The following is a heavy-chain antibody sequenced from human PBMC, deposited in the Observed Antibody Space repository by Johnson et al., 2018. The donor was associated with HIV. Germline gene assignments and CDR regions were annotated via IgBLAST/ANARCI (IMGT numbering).Heavy chain of an antibody. CDR3: ARVLVAADYAFDI. V-gene: IGHV3-30*04. CDR2: ISYDGSNK. CDR1: GFTFSSYA. D-gene: IGHD1-26*01. J-gene: IGHJ3*02. Sequence: QVQLVESGGGVVQPGRSLRLSCAASGFTFSSYAMHWVRQAPGKGLEWVAVISYDGSNKYYADSVKGRFTISRDNSKNTLYLQTNSLRADDTALYYCARVLVAADYAFDIWGQGTMVTVSS.